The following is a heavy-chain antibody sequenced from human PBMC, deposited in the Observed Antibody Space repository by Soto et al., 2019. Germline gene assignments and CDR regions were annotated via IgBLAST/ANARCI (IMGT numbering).Heavy chain of an antibody. CDR1: GGSFSGYY. Sequence: PSETLSLTCAVYGGSFSGYYWSWIRQPPGKGLEWIGEINHSGSTNYNPSLKSRVTISVDTSKNQFSLKLSSVTAADTAVYYCARGRAYYDFCSGYYTPYGNDVSGPGTTVTVSS. D-gene: IGHD3-3*01. J-gene: IGHJ6*02. V-gene: IGHV4-34*01. CDR2: INHSGST. CDR3: ARGRAYYDFCSGYYTPYGNDV.